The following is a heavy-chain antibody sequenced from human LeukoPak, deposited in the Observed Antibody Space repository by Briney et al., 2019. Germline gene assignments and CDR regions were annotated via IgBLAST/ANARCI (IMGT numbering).Heavy chain of an antibody. J-gene: IGHJ6*03. CDR2: IYTSGST. CDR1: GGSISSGSYY. Sequence: PSETLSFTRTVSGGSISSGSYYWSWIRQTAGKGLEWVGRIYTSGSTNYNPSLKSRVTISVDTSKNQFSLKLSSVTAADTAVYYCARVIAATMVDTAMVYYYYYYYMDVWGKGTTVTISS. V-gene: IGHV4-61*02. CDR3: ARVIAATMVDTAMVYYYYYYYMDV. D-gene: IGHD5-18*01.